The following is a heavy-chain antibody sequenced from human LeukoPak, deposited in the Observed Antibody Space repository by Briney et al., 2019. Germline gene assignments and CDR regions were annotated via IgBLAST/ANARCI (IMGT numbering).Heavy chain of an antibody. CDR1: GFTFSDRY. D-gene: IGHD3-22*01. CDR2: IWYDGSNK. J-gene: IGHJ1*01. V-gene: IGHV3-33*08. CDR3: ARGPGDDSSGYSVEYFQH. Sequence: GGSLRLSCAASGFTFSDRYMDWVRQAPGKGLEWVAAIWYDGSNKYYADSVKGRFTISRDNSKNTLYLQMNSLRAEDTAVYYCARGPGDDSSGYSVEYFQHWGQGTLVTVSS.